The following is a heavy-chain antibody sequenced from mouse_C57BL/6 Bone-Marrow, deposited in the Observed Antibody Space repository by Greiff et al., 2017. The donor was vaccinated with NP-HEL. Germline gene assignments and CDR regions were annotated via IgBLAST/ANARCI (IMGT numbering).Heavy chain of an antibody. CDR2: IDPSDSYT. V-gene: IGHV1-69*01. J-gene: IGHJ2*01. CDR1: GYTFTSYW. D-gene: IGHD2-5*01. CDR3: ARAYYSNYAGDY. Sequence: QVQLQQSGAELVMPGASVKLSCKASGYTFTSYWMHWVKQRPGQGLEWIGEIDPSDSYTNYNQKFKGKSTLTVDKSSSTAYMQLSSLTSEDSAVYYCARAYYSNYAGDYWGQGTTLTVSS.